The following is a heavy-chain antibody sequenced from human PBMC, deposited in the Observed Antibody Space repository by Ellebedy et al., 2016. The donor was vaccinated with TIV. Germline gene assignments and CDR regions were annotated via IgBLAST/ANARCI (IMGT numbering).Heavy chain of an antibody. Sequence: GESLEISXAASGFSFRNHWMHWVRQAPGKGLVWVARINPDGSSTTYADSVRGRFTISRDNAKNTLYLEMKSLRGDDTAVYYCARTIVATSSLDYWGQGILVTVSS. CDR3: ARTIVATSSLDY. V-gene: IGHV3-74*01. CDR2: INPDGSST. J-gene: IGHJ4*02. D-gene: IGHD5-12*01. CDR1: GFSFRNHW.